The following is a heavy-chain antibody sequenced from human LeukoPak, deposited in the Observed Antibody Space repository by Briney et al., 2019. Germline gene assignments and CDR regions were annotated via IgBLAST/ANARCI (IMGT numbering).Heavy chain of an antibody. D-gene: IGHD3-10*01. CDR3: ARQKTYSGSYYYYYYMDV. CDR1: GFTYSNYA. CDR2: ISGSGRST. V-gene: IGHV3-23*01. J-gene: IGHJ6*03. Sequence: AGGSLRLSCTASGFTYSNYAMNWVRQAPGKGLEWVSVISGSGRSTYYADSAKGRFTISRDKSTNSLYLQMNSLRAEDTAVYYCARQKTYSGSYYYYYYMDVWGKGTTVTISS.